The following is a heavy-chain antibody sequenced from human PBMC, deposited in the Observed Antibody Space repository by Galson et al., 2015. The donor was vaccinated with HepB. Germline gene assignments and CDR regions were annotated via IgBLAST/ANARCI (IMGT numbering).Heavy chain of an antibody. Sequence: SVKVSCKASGGTFSSYAISWVRQAPGQGLEWMGGIIPIFGTANYAQKFQGRVTITADESTSTAYMELSSLRSEDTAVYYCARGDENYYGSGSYYRAFDIWGKGQWSPSLQ. CDR3: ARGDENYYGSGSYYRAFDI. V-gene: IGHV1-69*13. CDR2: IIPIFGTA. CDR1: GGTFSSYA. J-gene: IGHJ3*02. D-gene: IGHD3-10*01.